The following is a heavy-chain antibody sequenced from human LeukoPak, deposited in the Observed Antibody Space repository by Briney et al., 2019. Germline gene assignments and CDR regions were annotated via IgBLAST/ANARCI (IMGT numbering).Heavy chain of an antibody. D-gene: IGHD4-17*01. CDR2: ISYDGSNK. J-gene: IGHJ3*02. V-gene: IGHV3-30*18. CDR3: VKDMSGDYGGTGDAFDI. CDR1: GFTFSSYG. Sequence: GGSLRLSCAASGFTFSSYGMEWVRQAPGKGREGVAVISYDGSNKYYADSVKGRFTISRDNSKNTLYLQMNSLRAEDTAVYYCVKDMSGDYGGTGDAFDIWGQGTMVTVSS.